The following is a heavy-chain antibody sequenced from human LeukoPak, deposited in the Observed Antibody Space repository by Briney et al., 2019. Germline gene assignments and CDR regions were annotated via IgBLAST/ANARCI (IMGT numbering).Heavy chain of an antibody. Sequence: GGSLRLSCAASGFTFRSYSMHWVRQAPGKGLEWAATISYDGSNVYYADSVKGRFTISRDNSKNTVYLEMSGLRVEDTAVFHCARKRGGIYDSRALDLGGQGTTVIVSS. CDR1: GFTFRSYS. CDR3: ARKRGGIYDSRALDL. V-gene: IGHV3-30-3*01. CDR2: ISYDGSNV. D-gene: IGHD3-22*01. J-gene: IGHJ6*02.